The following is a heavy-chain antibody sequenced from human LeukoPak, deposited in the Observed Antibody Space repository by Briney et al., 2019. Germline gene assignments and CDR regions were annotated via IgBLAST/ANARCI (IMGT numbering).Heavy chain of an antibody. J-gene: IGHJ6*03. CDR1: GFNFTTFG. V-gene: IGHV3-30*02. CDR3: AKDPRHGSGTYSYYYFFYYMDV. D-gene: IGHD3-10*01. CDR2: IRYDGSKI. Sequence: GGSLRLSCAASGFNFTTFGMYWVRQAPGKGLEWVAFIRYDGSKIYYADSVKGRFTISRDISNNTVYLQMNSLRAEDTAVYYCAKDPRHGSGTYSYYYFFYYMDVWGKGTTVTISS.